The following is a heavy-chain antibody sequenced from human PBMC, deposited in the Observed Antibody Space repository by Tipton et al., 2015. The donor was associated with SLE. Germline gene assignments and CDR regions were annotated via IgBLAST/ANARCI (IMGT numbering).Heavy chain of an antibody. CDR3: ARDQGPDAFDI. J-gene: IGHJ3*02. V-gene: IGHV4-34*01. CDR2: INHSGST. CDR1: GGSFSGYY. Sequence: TLSLTCAVYGGSFSGYYWSWIRKPPGKGLEWIGEINHSGSTNYNPSLKSRVTISVDTSKNQFSLKLSSVTAADTAVYYCARDQGPDAFDIWGQGTMVTVSS.